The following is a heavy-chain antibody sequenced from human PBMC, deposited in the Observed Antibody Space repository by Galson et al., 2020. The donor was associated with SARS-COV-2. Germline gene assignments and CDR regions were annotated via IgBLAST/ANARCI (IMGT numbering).Heavy chain of an antibody. D-gene: IGHD3-10*01. V-gene: IGHV3-30*04. Sequence: GGSLRLSCAASGFTFSSYAMHWVRQAPGKGLEWVAVISYDGSNKYYADSVKGRFTISRDNSKNTLYLQMNSLRAEDTAVYYCAREHHWRVWFGELSGLHDAFDIWGQGTMVTVSS. CDR2: ISYDGSNK. J-gene: IGHJ3*02. CDR3: AREHHWRVWFGELSGLHDAFDI. CDR1: GFTFSSYA.